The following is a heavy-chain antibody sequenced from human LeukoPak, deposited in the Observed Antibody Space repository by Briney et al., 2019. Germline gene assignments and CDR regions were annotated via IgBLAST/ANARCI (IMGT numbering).Heavy chain of an antibody. CDR3: ARDVGPWQPYNWFDP. J-gene: IGHJ5*02. V-gene: IGHV1-2*02. CDR2: INPNSGGT. Sequence: GASVTVSFTASAYTFTDYYIHWVRQAPGQGLEWMGWINPNSGGTNYAQKFQGRVAMTRDRSISTACMELSRLRSDDTAVYYCARDVGPWQPYNWFDPWGQGTLVTVSS. D-gene: IGHD6-13*01. CDR1: AYTFTDYY.